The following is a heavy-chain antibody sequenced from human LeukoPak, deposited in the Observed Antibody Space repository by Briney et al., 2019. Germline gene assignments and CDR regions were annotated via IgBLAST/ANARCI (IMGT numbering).Heavy chain of an antibody. CDR2: IYYDGSNQ. CDR1: GLRFRNYG. D-gene: IGHD1-26*01. V-gene: IGHV3-33*01. J-gene: IGHJ4*02. Sequence: GGSLRLSCVESGLRFRNYGMHWVRQAPGKGLEWVAVIYYDGSNQYYVDSVKGRFTVSRDNAKNTLYLQMDSLRAEDTAVYYCATDRNSGKYYDYWGQGTLVTVSS. CDR3: ATDRNSGKYYDY.